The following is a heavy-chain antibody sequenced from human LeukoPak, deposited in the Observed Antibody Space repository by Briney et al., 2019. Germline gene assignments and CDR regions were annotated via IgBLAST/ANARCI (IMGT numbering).Heavy chain of an antibody. CDR2: ISTSTGDT. CDR1: GYSFILYG. J-gene: IGHJ4*02. V-gene: IGHV1-18*01. Sequence: ASVKVSCKTSGYSFILYGISWVRQAPGQGPEWMGWISTSTGDTKYTQKFQGRVTLTTDTSTSTAYMELSSLRSEDTAVYYCAESGLMTFWGQGTLVTVSS. CDR3: AESGLMTF. D-gene: IGHD3-16*01.